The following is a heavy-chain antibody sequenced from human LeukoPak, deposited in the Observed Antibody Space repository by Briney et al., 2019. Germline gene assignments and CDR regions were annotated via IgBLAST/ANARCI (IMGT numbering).Heavy chain of an antibody. V-gene: IGHV4-59*01. D-gene: IGHD3-16*01. CDR1: GGSISSYY. CDR3: ARDLGARFES. J-gene: IGHJ4*02. Sequence: SETLSLTCTVSGGSISSYYWSWIRQPPGKGLEWIGYIYYSGSTNYNPSLKSRVTISVDTSKNQFSLKLSSVTAADTAVYYCARDLGARFESWGQGILVTVSS. CDR2: IYYSGST.